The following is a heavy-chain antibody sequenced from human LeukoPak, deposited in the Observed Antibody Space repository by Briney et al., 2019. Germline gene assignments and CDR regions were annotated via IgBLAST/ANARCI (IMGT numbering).Heavy chain of an antibody. CDR2: ISNSGGST. D-gene: IGHD3-10*01. CDR3: AKVRFGVMARYYFDY. CDR1: GFTFSSYA. V-gene: IGHV3-23*01. J-gene: IGHJ4*02. Sequence: HPGGSLRLSCAASGFTFSSYAMSWVRQVPGKGLEWVSVISNSGGSTDYAGSVKGRFTISRDNSKNTLHLQMNSLRAEDTAVYYCAKVRFGVMARYYFDYWGQGTLVTVSS.